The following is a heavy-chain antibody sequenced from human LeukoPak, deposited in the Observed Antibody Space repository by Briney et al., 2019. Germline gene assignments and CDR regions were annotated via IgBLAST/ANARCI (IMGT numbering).Heavy chain of an antibody. D-gene: IGHD6-13*01. CDR3: ARPHSSSWYSVDFDL. CDR1: GYTFTSYG. CDR2: ISAYNGNT. V-gene: IGHV1-18*01. J-gene: IGHJ2*01. Sequence: ASVKVSCRASGYTFTSYGINWVRQAPGQGLEWMGWISAYNGNTNYAQKLQGRVTMTTDTSTSTAYMELRSLRSDDTAVYYCARPHSSSWYSVDFDLWGRGTLVTVSS.